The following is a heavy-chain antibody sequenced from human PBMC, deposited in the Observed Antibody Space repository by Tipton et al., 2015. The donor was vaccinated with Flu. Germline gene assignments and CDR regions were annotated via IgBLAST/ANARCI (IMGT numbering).Heavy chain of an antibody. D-gene: IGHD2-15*01. CDR3: ARAGGSYPDLYYFDY. V-gene: IGHV4-38-2*02. CDR2: IHRSGSA. CDR1: GDYIDSRHY. J-gene: IGHJ4*02. Sequence: LRLSCSVSGDYIDSRHYWGWIRQPPGQGLEWIGNIHRSGSAYYSPSLQSRVTMSVDTSKNQFSLRLSSVTAADTAVYYCARAGGSYPDLYYFDYWGQGTLVTVSS.